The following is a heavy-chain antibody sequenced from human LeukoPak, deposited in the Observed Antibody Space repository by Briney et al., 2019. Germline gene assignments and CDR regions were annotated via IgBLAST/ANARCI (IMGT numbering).Heavy chain of an antibody. V-gene: IGHV4-39*01. CDR2: IYYSGST. CDR1: GGSISSSSYY. J-gene: IGHJ4*02. Sequence: PSETLSLTCTVSGGSISSSSYYWGWIRQPPGKGLEWIGSIYYSGSTNYNPSLKSRVTISVDMSKNQFSLKLSSVTAADTAIYHCARHGSIAHFDYWGQGTLVTVSS. CDR3: ARHGSIAHFDY. D-gene: IGHD6-13*01.